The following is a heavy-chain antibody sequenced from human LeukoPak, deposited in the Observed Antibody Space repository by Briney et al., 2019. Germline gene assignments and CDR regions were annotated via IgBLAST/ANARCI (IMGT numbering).Heavy chain of an antibody. CDR1: GYSFTTYW. CDR2: IDPSDSYT. J-gene: IGHJ4*02. D-gene: IGHD6-19*01. CDR3: ARHSAGIVVAGK. V-gene: IGHV5-10-1*01. Sequence: GESLKISGKGSGYSFTTYWISWVGQMPGKGLEWMGRIDPSDSYTNYSPSFQGHVTISADKSISTVYLQWSSLKASDTAMYYCARHSAGIVVAGKWGQGTLVTVSS.